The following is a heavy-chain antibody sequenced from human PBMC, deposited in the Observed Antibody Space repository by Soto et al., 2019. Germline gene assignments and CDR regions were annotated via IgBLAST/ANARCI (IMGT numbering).Heavy chain of an antibody. J-gene: IGHJ6*02. CDR1: GFTFDDYA. D-gene: IGHD3-10*01. CDR2: ITWISGTI. Sequence: EVQLVESGGGLVQPGRSLRLSCAASGFTFDDYAMHWVRQTPGKGLEWVSGITWISGTIGYADSVKGRFTISRDNGKNSLYLPMNSLRPEETAWYYWAKDHYGSPIYGMAVWGQGTPVTVSS. V-gene: IGHV3-9*01. CDR3: AKDHYGSPIYGMAV.